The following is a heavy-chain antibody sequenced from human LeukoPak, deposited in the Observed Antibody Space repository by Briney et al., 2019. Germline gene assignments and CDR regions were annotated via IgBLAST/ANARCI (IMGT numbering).Heavy chain of an antibody. Sequence: PGRSLRLSCTASGFTFGDNAMSWFRQAPGKGLEWVGFIRSKAYGGTTEYAASVKGRFTISRDDSRSIAYLQMNSLKTEDTAVYYCTRARDTYDSSGYYSYSGYYFDYWGQGTLVTVSS. J-gene: IGHJ4*02. CDR3: TRARDTYDSSGYYSYSGYYFDY. CDR1: GFTFGDNA. CDR2: IRSKAYGGTT. V-gene: IGHV3-49*03. D-gene: IGHD3-22*01.